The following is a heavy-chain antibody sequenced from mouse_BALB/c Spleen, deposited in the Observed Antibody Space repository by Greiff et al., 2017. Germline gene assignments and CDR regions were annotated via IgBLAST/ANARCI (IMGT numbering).Heavy chain of an antibody. CDR1: GFTFSSYA. J-gene: IGHJ4*01. CDR2: ISDGGSYT. V-gene: IGHV5-4*02. Sequence: DVKLVESGGGLVKPGGSLKLSCAASGFTFSSYAMYWVRQTPEKRLEWVATISDGGSYTYYPDSVKGRFTISRDNAKNNLYLQMSSLKSEDTAMYYCARVNYAMDYWGQGTSVTVSS. CDR3: ARVNYAMDY.